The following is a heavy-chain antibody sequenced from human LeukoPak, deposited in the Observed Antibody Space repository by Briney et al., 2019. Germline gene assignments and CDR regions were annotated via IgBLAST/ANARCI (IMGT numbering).Heavy chain of an antibody. V-gene: IGHV3-48*03. CDR1: GFTFSSYE. Sequence: GGSLRLSCAASGFTFSSYEMNWVRQAPGKGLEWVSYISNSGSTIYHADSVKGRFTISRDNAENSLYLQMNSLRAEDTAVYYCARDWGGGTHDYWGQGTLVTVSS. J-gene: IGHJ4*02. CDR2: ISNSGSTI. CDR3: ARDWGGGTHDY. D-gene: IGHD3-10*01.